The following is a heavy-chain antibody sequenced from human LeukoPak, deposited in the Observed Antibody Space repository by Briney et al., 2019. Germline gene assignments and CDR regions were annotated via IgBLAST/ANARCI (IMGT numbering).Heavy chain of an antibody. Sequence: PGGSLRLSCAASGFTVSSNYMSWVRQAPGKGLEWVSVIYSGGSTYYADSVKGRFTISRDNSKNTLYLQMNSLRAEDTAVYYCAKSPYDSSGYYLDYWGQGTLVTVSS. CDR1: GFTVSSNY. D-gene: IGHD3-22*01. J-gene: IGHJ4*02. CDR3: AKSPYDSSGYYLDY. V-gene: IGHV3-53*01. CDR2: IYSGGST.